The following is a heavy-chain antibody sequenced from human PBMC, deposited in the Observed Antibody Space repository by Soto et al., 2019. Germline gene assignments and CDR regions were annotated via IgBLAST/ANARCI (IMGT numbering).Heavy chain of an antibody. Sequence: EVRLVESGGGLVQSGGSLRLSCVASGFTFSSFWMHWVRQVPGKGLVWVSRINGDGSRTSYADSVKGRFTISRDNARNTLYLQKNVLRGDDTATYVCARDCDAYGCSKDDYWGQGTLVSVSS. V-gene: IGHV3-74*01. D-gene: IGHD3-10*01. J-gene: IGHJ4*02. CDR2: INGDGSRT. CDR1: GFTFSSFW. CDR3: ARDCDAYGCSKDDY.